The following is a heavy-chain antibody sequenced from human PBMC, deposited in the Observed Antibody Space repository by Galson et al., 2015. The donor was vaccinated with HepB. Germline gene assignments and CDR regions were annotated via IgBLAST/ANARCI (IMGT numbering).Heavy chain of an antibody. CDR3: ARHGRGPNSFKYFDY. J-gene: IGHJ4*02. Sequence: ETLSLTCTVSGGSISSSSYYWGWIRQPPGKGLEWIGSIYYSGSTYYNPSLKSRVTISVDTSKNQFSLNLSSVTAADTAVYYCARHGRGPNSFKYFDYWGQGTLVTVSS. V-gene: IGHV4-39*01. CDR2: IYYSGST. CDR1: GGSISSSSYY. D-gene: IGHD4-23*01.